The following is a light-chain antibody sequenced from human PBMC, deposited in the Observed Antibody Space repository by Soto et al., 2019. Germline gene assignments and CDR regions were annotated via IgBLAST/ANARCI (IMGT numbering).Light chain of an antibody. V-gene: IGKV1-5*01. CDR2: DAS. Sequence: NQMTQSLATLSASVGDRVTITFRASQSISSWLAWYQQKPGKAPKLLIYDASSLESGVPSRFSGSGSGTEFTLTISSLQPDDFATYYCQQYNSYWTFGQGTNADI. J-gene: IGKJ1*01. CDR1: QSISSW. CDR3: QQYNSYWT.